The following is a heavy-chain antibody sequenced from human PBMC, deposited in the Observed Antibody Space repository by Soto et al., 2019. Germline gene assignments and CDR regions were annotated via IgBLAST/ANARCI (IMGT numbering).Heavy chain of an antibody. CDR1: GVTFSSYG. Sequence: QVHLVESGGGVVQPGRSLRRSCAASGVTFSSYGMHWVRQPPGKGMERVEVISYDGRNKYYADSVKGRFNISRDNSKNTLYLQMNSLIAEDTAVYYCAKDQVRVVVAAAVDYWGQATLVTVSS. CDR3: AKDQVRVVVAAAVDY. CDR2: ISYDGRNK. D-gene: IGHD2-15*01. J-gene: IGHJ4*02. V-gene: IGHV3-30*18.